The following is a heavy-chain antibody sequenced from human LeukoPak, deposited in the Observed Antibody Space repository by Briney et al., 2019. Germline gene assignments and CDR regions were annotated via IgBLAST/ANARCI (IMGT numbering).Heavy chain of an antibody. CDR2: IYPGDSDS. J-gene: IGHJ3*02. CDR1: GYSFTSYW. D-gene: IGHD3-16*01. Sequence: GESLKIYCKGSGYSFTSYWIGWVRQMPGKGLEWMGIIYPGDSDSKYSRSFEGQVTTSADKSINTAYLQWSSLKASDSAMYYCARRLGGADVFDIWGQGTMVTVSS. CDR3: ARRLGGADVFDI. V-gene: IGHV5-51*01.